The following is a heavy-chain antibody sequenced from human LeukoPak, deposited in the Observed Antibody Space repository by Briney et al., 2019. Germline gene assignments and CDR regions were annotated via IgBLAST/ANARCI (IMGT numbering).Heavy chain of an antibody. D-gene: IGHD3-10*01. CDR1: GFTFDDYA. J-gene: IGHJ6*02. CDR3: ARDFTMVRGVIKLYYYYYGMDV. CDR2: IDWNSGSI. V-gene: IGHV3-9*01. Sequence: GGSLRLSCAASGFTFDDYAMHWVRQAPGKGLEWVSGIDWNSGSIGYADSVKGRFTISRDNAKNSLYLQMNSLRAEDTAVYYCARDFTMVRGVIKLYYYYYGMDVWGQGTTVTVSS.